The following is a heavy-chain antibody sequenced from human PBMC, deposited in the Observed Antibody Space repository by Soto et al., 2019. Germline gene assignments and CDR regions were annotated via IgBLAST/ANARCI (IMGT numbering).Heavy chain of an antibody. CDR2: ISAYNGNT. Sequence: QVQLVQSGAEVKKPGASVKVSCKASGYTFTSYGISWVRQAPGQGLEWMGWISAYNGNTNYAQKLRGRVTMTTDTSTSTAYMELRSLRSDDTAVYYCARAYCSGGSCYPYYYMDVWGKGTTVTVSS. CDR3: ARAYCSGGSCYPYYYMDV. V-gene: IGHV1-18*01. D-gene: IGHD2-15*01. J-gene: IGHJ6*03. CDR1: GYTFTSYG.